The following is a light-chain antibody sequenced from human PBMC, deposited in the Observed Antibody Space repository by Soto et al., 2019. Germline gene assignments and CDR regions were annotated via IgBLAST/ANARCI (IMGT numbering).Light chain of an antibody. CDR1: SSDVRSYNR. V-gene: IGLV2-18*02. CDR2: EVN. CDR3: SSYAGSNNLV. J-gene: IGLJ1*01. Sequence: QSVLTQPPSVSGSPGQSVTISCTGTSSDVRSYNRVSWYQQPPGTAPKLMIYEVNNRPSGVPDRFSGSKSGNTASLTISGLQAEDEADYYCSSYAGSNNLVFGTGTKVTV.